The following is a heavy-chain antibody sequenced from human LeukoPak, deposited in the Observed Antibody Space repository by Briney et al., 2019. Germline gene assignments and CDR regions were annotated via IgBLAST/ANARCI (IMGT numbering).Heavy chain of an antibody. CDR3: ARDIGDSSGYYGSYLDY. CDR1: GFTFNSYA. D-gene: IGHD3-22*01. CDR2: VSGIGGRT. Sequence: GGSLRLSCVASGFTFNSYAMSWVRQPPGKGLEWVSSVSGIGGRTYHADSVKGRFTISRDNAKNSLYLEMNSLRAEDTAVYYCARDIGDSSGYYGSYLDYWGQGTLVTVSS. V-gene: IGHV3-23*01. J-gene: IGHJ4*02.